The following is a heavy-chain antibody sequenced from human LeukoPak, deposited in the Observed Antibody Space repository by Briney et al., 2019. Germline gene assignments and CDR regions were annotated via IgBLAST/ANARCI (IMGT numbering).Heavy chain of an antibody. D-gene: IGHD6-13*01. CDR3: ATVPRIPAVGNTEYFRH. CDR1: GYSFTSYW. Sequence: NLGESLKISCKGSGYSFTSYWIGWVRQMPGKGLEWTGIINPGDSDTRYSPSFQGQVTISVDRSISAAYLQWSSLKASDTAMYFCATVPRIPAVGNTEYFRHWGQGTLVTVSS. V-gene: IGHV5-51*01. CDR2: INPGDSDT. J-gene: IGHJ1*01.